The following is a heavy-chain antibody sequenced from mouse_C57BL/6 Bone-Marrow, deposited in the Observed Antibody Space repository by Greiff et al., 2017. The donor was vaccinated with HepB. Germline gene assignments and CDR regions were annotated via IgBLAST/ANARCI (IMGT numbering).Heavy chain of an antibody. D-gene: IGHD6-1*01. CDR2: IHPNSGST. V-gene: IGHV1-64*01. CDR1: GYTFTSYW. CDR3: ARGICILGY. Sequence: VQLQQPGAELVKPGASVKLSCKASGYTFTSYWMHWVKQGPGQGLEWIGMIHPNSGSTNYNEKFKGKATLTVDKASSTAYMQLSSLTSEDSADYYCARGICILGYWGQGTTLTVSS. J-gene: IGHJ2*01.